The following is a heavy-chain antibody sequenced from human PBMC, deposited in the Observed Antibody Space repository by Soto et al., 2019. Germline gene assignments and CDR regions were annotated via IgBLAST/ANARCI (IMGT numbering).Heavy chain of an antibody. CDR3: ATPNPSATPVSLRY. D-gene: IGHD2-2*01. CDR2: FDPEDGET. V-gene: IGHV1-24*01. CDR1: GYTLTELS. Sequence: QVQLVQSGAEVKKPGASVKVSCKVSGYTLTELSMHWVRQAPGKGREWMGGFDPEDGETIYAQKFQGRVTMTEDTSTDTAYMELSSLRSEDTVVYYCATPNPSATPVSLRYWGQGTLVTVSS. J-gene: IGHJ4*02.